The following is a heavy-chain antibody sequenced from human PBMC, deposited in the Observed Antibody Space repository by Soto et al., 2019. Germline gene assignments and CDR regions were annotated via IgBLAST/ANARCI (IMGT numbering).Heavy chain of an antibody. Sequence: QVQLQESGPGLVKPSETLSLTCTVSGGSISTYYWSLIRQPPGKGLELVGYIYYSGSTNYNPSLKSSVTISLDTSKNPFSLRLSSVPAADTAVYYFARDRLANWSDPWGPGTLVTVSS. CDR3: ARDRLANWSDP. CDR1: GGSISTYY. V-gene: IGHV4-59*12. J-gene: IGHJ5*02. CDR2: IYYSGST.